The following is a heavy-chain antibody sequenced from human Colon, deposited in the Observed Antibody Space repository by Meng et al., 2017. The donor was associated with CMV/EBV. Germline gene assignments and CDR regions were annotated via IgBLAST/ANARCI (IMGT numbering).Heavy chain of an antibody. Sequence: SETLSLTCTVSGDSVSGGSYYWTWIRQAPGKGLEWIGYIYNSVSTNYNPSLKSRVTISVDTSKNQFSPKLTSVTAADTAVYYCARDQPADYWGQGTLVTVSS. J-gene: IGHJ4*02. CDR3: ARDQPADY. CDR2: IYNSVST. V-gene: IGHV4-61*01. CDR1: GDSVSGGSYY.